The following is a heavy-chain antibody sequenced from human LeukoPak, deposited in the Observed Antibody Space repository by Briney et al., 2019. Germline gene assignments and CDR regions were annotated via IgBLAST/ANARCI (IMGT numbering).Heavy chain of an antibody. CDR2: INPNSSGT. V-gene: IGHV1-2*02. CDR1: GFTFTNYY. Sequence: ASVKLSCTASGFTFTNYYMHWVRQAPGQGLEWMGWINPNSSGTNYAQKFQGRVTMTRDTSISTAYMELSRLRSDDTAVYYCAGDRDIVATIYYYYYYGMDVWGQGTTVTVSS. D-gene: IGHD5-12*01. CDR3: AGDRDIVATIYYYYYYGMDV. J-gene: IGHJ6*02.